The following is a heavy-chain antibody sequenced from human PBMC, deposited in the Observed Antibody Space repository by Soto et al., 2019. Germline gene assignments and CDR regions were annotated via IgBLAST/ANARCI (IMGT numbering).Heavy chain of an antibody. Sequence: QVQLVQSGAEVKKPGSSVKVSCKASGGTFSSYAISWVRQAPGQGLEWMGGIIPIFGTANYAQKFQGRVTITADESTSTAYMELSSLRSEDTAVYDCARVQALGYYDSSGYYFDYWGQGTLVTVSS. CDR3: ARVQALGYYDSSGYYFDY. V-gene: IGHV1-69*01. D-gene: IGHD3-22*01. CDR2: IIPIFGTA. CDR1: GGTFSSYA. J-gene: IGHJ4*02.